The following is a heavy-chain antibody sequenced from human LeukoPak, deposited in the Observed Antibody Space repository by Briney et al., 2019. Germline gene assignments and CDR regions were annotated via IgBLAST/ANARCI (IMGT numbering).Heavy chain of an antibody. CDR1: GFIYSSYA. J-gene: IGHJ4*02. CDR3: CYREIEVCFGEAVGDY. CDR2: FSGSGSST. Sequence: GWSLRHSCVASGFIYSSYAMSWVRQAPGKGLEGISGFSGSGSSTYYADSVKGRFIISRDDSKNTLYLQMKSLRADDTAVYYCCYREIEVCFGEAVGDYWGKGTLVTVSS. D-gene: IGHD2-2*02. V-gene: IGHV3-23*01.